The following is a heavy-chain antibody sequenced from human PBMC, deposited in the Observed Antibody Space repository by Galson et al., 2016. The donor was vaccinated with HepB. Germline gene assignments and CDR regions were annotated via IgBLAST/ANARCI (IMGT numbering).Heavy chain of an antibody. CDR3: AKNDILAGYSAFDY. V-gene: IGHV3-30*18. J-gene: IGHJ4*02. CDR2: VSYDGRNT. Sequence: SLRLSCAASGFAFSNYAMHWVRQAPGKGLEWVAVVSYDGRNTYYADSVKGRFTISRDNSKNTVYLQMNRLRVEDTAVYYCAKNDILAGYSAFDYWGQGTLVTVSS. CDR1: GFAFSNYA. D-gene: IGHD3-9*01.